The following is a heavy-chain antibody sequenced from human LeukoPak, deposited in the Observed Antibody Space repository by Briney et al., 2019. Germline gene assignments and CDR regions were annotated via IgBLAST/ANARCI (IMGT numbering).Heavy chain of an antibody. CDR1: GLTFSDYG. V-gene: IGHV3-30*18. D-gene: IGHD6-13*01. J-gene: IGHJ4*02. CDR2: VSADQSHK. CDR3: AKGGVSDIGSWYGDYFDY. Sequence: GESLQISCEASGLTFSDYGMHWVRQAPGKGLKWVAVVSADQSHKQYADSVKGRVTISRDNSKNTLYLQLNSLRSEDTAVYYCAKGGVSDIGSWYGDYFDYWGQGTLVTVSS.